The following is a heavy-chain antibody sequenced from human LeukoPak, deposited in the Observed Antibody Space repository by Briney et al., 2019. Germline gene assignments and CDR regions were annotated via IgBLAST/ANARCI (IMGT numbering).Heavy chain of an antibody. CDR1: GFTFSSYS. D-gene: IGHD2-8*02. CDR3: ARGDWWGDY. CDR2: ISSSSSYI. J-gene: IGHJ4*02. Sequence: PGGSLRLSCAASGFTFSSYSMNWVRQAPGKGLEWVSSISSSSSYIYYAGSVKGRFTISRDNAKNSLYLQMNSLRAEDTAVYYCARGDWWGDYWGQGTLVTVSS. V-gene: IGHV3-21*01.